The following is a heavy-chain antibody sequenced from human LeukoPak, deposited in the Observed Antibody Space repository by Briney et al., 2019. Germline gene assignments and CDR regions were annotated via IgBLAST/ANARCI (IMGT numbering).Heavy chain of an antibody. CDR2: IYHSGST. D-gene: IGHD6-13*01. J-gene: IGHJ6*04. CDR3: ARDGSSWYHHYYYYGMDV. V-gene: IGHV4-38-2*02. Sequence: PSETLSLTCAVYGGSFSGYYWGWIRQPPGKGLEWIGSIYHSGSTYYNPSLKSRVTISVDTSKYQFSLKLSSVTAADTAVYYCARDGSSWYHHYYYYGMDVWGKGTTVTVSS. CDR1: GGSFSGYY.